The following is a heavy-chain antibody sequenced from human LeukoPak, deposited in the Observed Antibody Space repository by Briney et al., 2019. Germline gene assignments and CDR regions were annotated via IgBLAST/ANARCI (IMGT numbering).Heavy chain of an antibody. CDR1: GFTFRSFY. J-gene: IGHJ4*02. CDR2: ANENGRET. V-gene: IGHV3-7*01. CDR3: AKDEVGGHFEY. Sequence: GGSLRLSCAASGFTFRSFYMSWVRQAPGKGLEWVAKANENGRETHYADSVKGRLTISRDNAKNSVSLQMNNVRADDTAVYYCAKDEVGGHFEYWGQGILVTVSS.